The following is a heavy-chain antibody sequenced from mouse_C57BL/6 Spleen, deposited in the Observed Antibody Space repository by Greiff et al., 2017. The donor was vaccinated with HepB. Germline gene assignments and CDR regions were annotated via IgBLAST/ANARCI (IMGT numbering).Heavy chain of an antibody. CDR1: GYTFTDYE. V-gene: IGHV1-15*01. CDR3: TRIFPLAY. Sequence: SGAELVRPGASVTLSCKASGYTFTDYEMHWVKQTPVHGLEWIGAIDPETGGTAYNQKFKGKAILTADKSSSTAYMELRSLTSEDSAVYYCTRIFPLAYWGQGTLVTVAA. J-gene: IGHJ3*01. CDR2: IDPETGGT.